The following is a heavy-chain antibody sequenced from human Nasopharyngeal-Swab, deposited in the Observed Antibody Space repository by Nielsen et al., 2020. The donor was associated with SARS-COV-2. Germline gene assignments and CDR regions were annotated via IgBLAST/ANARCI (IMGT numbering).Heavy chain of an antibody. CDR3: ARDGTHCSGGTCFDN. V-gene: IGHV7-4-1*02. CDR1: GYSFTNYG. Sequence: SVKVSCKASGYSFTNYGVNWVRQAPGQGLEWMGWINTKTGNPTYAQGFTGRFVFSLDTSVTTAYLQISSLEAEDTAVYYCARDGTHCSGGTCFDNWGQGTLVTVSS. J-gene: IGHJ5*02. D-gene: IGHD2-15*01. CDR2: INTKTGNP.